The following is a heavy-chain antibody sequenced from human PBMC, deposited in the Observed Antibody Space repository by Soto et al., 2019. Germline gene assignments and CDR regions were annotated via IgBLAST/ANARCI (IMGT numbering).Heavy chain of an antibody. Sequence: QITLKESGPPLVKPTQTLTLTCTFSGFSLSTNGVGVGWIRQPPGKALEWLALVYWDDDKNYSTSLRSRLTITKDTSKNQVVLTMTNMDPVDTATYYCAHTIVTAEFFDPWGQGTQVTVSS. CDR1: GFSLSTNGVG. D-gene: IGHD6-13*01. CDR3: AHTIVTAEFFDP. J-gene: IGHJ5*02. CDR2: VYWDDDK. V-gene: IGHV2-5*02.